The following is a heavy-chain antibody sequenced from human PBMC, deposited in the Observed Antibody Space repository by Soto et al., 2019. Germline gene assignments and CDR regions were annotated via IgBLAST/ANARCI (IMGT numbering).Heavy chain of an antibody. CDR1: GGSISGGVYY. J-gene: IGHJ2*01. D-gene: IGHD4-17*01. CDR2: IYASGST. V-gene: IGHV4-30-4*01. CDR3: AREVIALTTDWYFDL. Sequence: QVQLQESGPGLVKPSETLSLTCTVSGGSISGGVYYWSWIRQPPGKGLEWIGYIYASGSTYYNPSLKSRVTISVHTSNNQFSLRLTSVTAADSAVYYCAREVIALTTDWYFDLWGRGTLVTVSP.